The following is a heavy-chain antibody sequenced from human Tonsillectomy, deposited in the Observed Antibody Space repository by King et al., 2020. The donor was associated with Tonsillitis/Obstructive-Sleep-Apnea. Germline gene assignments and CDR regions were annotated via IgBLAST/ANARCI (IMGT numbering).Heavy chain of an antibody. J-gene: IGHJ5*02. D-gene: IGHD1-7*01. CDR3: ARHVNPVIGNYLNWFAP. Sequence: QLQESGPGLVKPSETLSLTCTVSGGSINSGTYYWGWIRQPPGKGLEWIGSIYYSGSTSYNPSLKSRVTISVDTSKNQFSLKLSSVTAADTAVFYCARHVNPVIGNYLNWFAPWGQGTLVTVSS. V-gene: IGHV4-39*01. CDR1: GGSINSGTYY. CDR2: IYYSGST.